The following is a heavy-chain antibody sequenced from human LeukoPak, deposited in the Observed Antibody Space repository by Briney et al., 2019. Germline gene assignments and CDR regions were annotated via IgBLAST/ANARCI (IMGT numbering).Heavy chain of an antibody. D-gene: IGHD3-10*01. CDR1: VFTLSSYA. CDR2: ISGSGGST. CDR3: AKLASGSGSSALFDY. J-gene: IGHJ4*02. V-gene: IGHV3-23*01. Sequence: GGSLRLSCAASVFTLSSYAMSWVRQAPGKGLEWVSAISGSGGSTYYADSVKGRFTISGDNSKNTLYLQMNSLRAEDTAVYYCAKLASGSGSSALFDYWGQGTLVTVSS.